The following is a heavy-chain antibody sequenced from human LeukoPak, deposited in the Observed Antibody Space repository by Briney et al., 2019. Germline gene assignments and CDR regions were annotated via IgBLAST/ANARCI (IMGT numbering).Heavy chain of an antibody. J-gene: IGHJ4*02. CDR3: ARTLLPVAPFDY. D-gene: IGHD2-15*01. CDR2: ISSSSSYI. CDR1: GFTFSSYS. V-gene: IGHV3-21*01. Sequence: PGGSLRLSCAASGFTFSSYSMNWVRQAPGKGLEWVSSISSSSSYIYYADSVKGRFTISRDNAKNSLYLQMNSLRAEDTAVYCCARTLLPVAPFDYWGQGTLVTVSS.